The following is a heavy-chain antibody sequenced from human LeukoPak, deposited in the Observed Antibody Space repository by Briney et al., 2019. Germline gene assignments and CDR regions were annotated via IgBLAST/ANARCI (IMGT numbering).Heavy chain of an antibody. CDR2: ISYDGSNK. CDR1: GFTFSSYA. J-gene: IGHJ4*02. V-gene: IGHV3-30*04. CDR3: AKSGIRRVFDY. D-gene: IGHD3-10*01. Sequence: PGGSLRLSCAASGFTFSSYAMHWVRQAPGKGLEWVAVISYDGSNKYYADSVKGRFTISRDNSKNTLYLQMNSLRAEDTAVYYCAKSGIRRVFDYWGQGTLVTVSS.